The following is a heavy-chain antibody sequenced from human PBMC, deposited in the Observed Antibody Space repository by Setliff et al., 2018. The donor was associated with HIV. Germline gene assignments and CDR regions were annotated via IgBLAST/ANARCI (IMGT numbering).Heavy chain of an antibody. Sequence: GSLRLSCAASGFTFSSYWMHWVRQAPGKGLVWVSRINSDGSSTSYADSVKGRFTISRDNAKNTVYLQMNSLRGEDTAVYYCAKDKAPFLEWLLWLFDYWGQGTLVTVSS. D-gene: IGHD3-3*01. CDR3: AKDKAPFLEWLLWLFDY. V-gene: IGHV3-74*01. CDR1: GFTFSSYW. J-gene: IGHJ4*02. CDR2: INSDGSST.